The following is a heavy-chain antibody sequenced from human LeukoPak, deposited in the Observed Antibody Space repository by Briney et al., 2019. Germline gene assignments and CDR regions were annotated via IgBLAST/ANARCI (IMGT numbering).Heavy chain of an antibody. V-gene: IGHV4-39*07. D-gene: IGHD4-17*01. CDR1: GFTFSTYW. Sequence: GSLRLSCAASGFTFSTYWMGWIRQPPGKGLEWIGSIYYSGSTYYNPSLKSRVTISVDTSKNQFSLKLSSVTAADTAVYYCARVVTVTYQLDYWGQGTLVTVSS. CDR2: IYYSGST. CDR3: ARVVTVTYQLDY. J-gene: IGHJ4*02.